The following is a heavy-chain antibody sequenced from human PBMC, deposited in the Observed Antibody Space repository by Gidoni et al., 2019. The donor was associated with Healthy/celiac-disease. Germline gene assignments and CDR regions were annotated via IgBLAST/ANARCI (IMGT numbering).Heavy chain of an antibody. CDR3: AREGLRIGAPCDSRIGFQH. CDR2: ISSRGSTI. J-gene: IGHJ1*01. D-gene: IGHD3-22*01. Sequence: EVQLVESGGGSVQLGGSLRLSCAASGFTFCSYVLNWVRQAPGKGLEWVSYISSRGSTIYYADSVKGRFTISRDNAKNSLYLQMNSLRAEDTAVYYCAREGLRIGAPCDSRIGFQHWGQSTLVTVSS. CDR1: GFTFCSYV. V-gene: IGHV3-48*03.